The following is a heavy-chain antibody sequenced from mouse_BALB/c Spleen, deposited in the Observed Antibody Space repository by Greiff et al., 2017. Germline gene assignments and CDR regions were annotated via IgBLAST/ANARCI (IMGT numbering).Heavy chain of an antibody. V-gene: IGHV3-6*02. CDR1: GYSITSGYY. CDR2: ISYDGSN. D-gene: IGHD3-2*01. J-gene: IGHJ4*01. CDR3: DRVTARAIYAMDY. Sequence: EVKLQESGPGLVKPSQSLSLSCSVTGYSITSGYYWNLIRQFPGNKLEWMGYISYDGSNNYNPSLKNRTSITRDTSKNQFFLKLNSVTTEDTATYYCDRVTARAIYAMDYWGQGTSVTVSS.